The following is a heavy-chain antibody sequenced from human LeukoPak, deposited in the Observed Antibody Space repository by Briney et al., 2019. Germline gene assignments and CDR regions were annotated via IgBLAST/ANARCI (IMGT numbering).Heavy chain of an antibody. Sequence: SQTLSLTCAISRDSVSRNSAAWHWIRQSPSRGLEWLGRTYYNSKWIYDYAESMKSRITINPDTSKNQFSLQLNSVTPGDTAVYYCASQRPPHYTAMGDWGQGILVTVSS. J-gene: IGHJ4*02. CDR1: RDSVSRNSAA. D-gene: IGHD5-18*01. V-gene: IGHV6-1*01. CDR3: ASQRPPHYTAMGD. CDR2: TYYNSKWIY.